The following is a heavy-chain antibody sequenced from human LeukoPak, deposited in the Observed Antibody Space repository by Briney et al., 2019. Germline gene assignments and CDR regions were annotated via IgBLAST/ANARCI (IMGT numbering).Heavy chain of an antibody. J-gene: IGHJ4*02. CDR2: NYHSGST. D-gene: IGHD2-21*02. Sequence: SETLSLTCAVSGGSISSSNWWSWVRQPPGKGLEWIGENYHSGSTNYNPSLKSRVTISVDKSKNQFSLKLSSVTAADTAVYYCARFTYCGGDCYSGGGYWGQGTLVTVSS. V-gene: IGHV4-4*02. CDR1: GGSISSSNW. CDR3: ARFTYCGGDCYSGGGY.